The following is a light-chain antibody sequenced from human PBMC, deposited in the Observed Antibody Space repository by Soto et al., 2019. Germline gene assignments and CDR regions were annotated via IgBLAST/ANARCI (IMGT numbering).Light chain of an antibody. CDR1: LDIRTH. V-gene: IGKV1-5*01. J-gene: IGKJ1*01. CDR3: QQYNGYSRT. CDR2: DVS. Sequence: DIQMTQSPSSLSASIGDRLTISCQASLDIRTHLNWYQQKPGKAPYLLISDVSSLERGVPSRFSGSGSETEFTLTISSMQPDDFATFYCQQYNGYSRTFGQGTKVDIK.